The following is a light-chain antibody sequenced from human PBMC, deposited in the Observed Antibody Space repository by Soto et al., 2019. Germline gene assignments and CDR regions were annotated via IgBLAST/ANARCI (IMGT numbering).Light chain of an antibody. CDR3: ASWDDRLGAVI. Sequence: QSALTQPPSASGSPGQSVTISCTGTSSDVGGYDYVSWYQQHPGKAPKLMIYEVTIRPSGVSDRFSGSKSGNTASLAISGLRSEDEAVYYCASWDDRLGAVIFGGGTKLTVL. J-gene: IGLJ2*01. CDR2: EVT. V-gene: IGLV2-8*01. CDR1: SSDVGGYDY.